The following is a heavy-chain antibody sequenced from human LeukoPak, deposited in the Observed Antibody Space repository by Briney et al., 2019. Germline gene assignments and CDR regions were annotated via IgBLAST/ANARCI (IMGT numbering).Heavy chain of an antibody. D-gene: IGHD6-13*01. CDR3: AREQQARHSNWFDP. Sequence: GGSLRLSCAASGFTLSSYWMSWVRQAPGKGLEWVANINRDGIEKYYVDSVKGRFTISRDNAKNSLYLQMNSLRAEDTAVYFCAREQQARHSNWFDPWGQGTLVTVPS. CDR2: INRDGIEK. J-gene: IGHJ5*02. V-gene: IGHV3-7*01. CDR1: GFTLSSYW.